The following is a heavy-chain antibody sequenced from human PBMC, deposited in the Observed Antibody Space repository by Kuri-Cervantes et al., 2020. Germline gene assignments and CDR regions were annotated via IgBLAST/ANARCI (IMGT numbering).Heavy chain of an antibody. CDR1: GFAFSTHS. D-gene: IGHD4/OR15-4a*01. J-gene: IGHJ4*02. CDR2: INPDGRDK. CDR3: XXHGQVPTD. V-gene: IGHV3-7*01. Sequence: GGSLRLSCAASGFAFSTHSMTWFRQAPGKGLEWVANINPDGRDKNYLDSVKGRFTISRDNAKNSLDLQMNSLRVEDTAVFYCXXHGQVPTDWGQGTLVTVSS.